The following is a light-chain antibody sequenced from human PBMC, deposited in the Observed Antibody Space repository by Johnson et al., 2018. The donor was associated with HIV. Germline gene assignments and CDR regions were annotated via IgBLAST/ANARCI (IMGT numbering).Light chain of an antibody. CDR2: DNN. Sequence: QSVLTQPPSVSAAPGQTVTISCTGSSSNIGNNYVSWYQQLPGTAPKLLIYDNNKRPSGIPDRFSGSKSGTSATLGITGLQTVDEADYYCGTWDTSLSAGVFGPGTKVSVL. J-gene: IGLJ1*01. CDR3: GTWDTSLSAGV. V-gene: IGLV1-51*01. CDR1: SSNIGNNY.